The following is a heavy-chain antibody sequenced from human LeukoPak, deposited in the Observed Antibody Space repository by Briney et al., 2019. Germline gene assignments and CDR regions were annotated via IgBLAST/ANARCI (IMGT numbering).Heavy chain of an antibody. CDR3: DGGWYGVIDY. CDR1: GGSISSGSYY. D-gene: IGHD6-19*01. CDR2: IYTSGST. J-gene: IGHJ4*02. V-gene: IGHV4-61*02. Sequence: SETLSLTCTVSGGSISSGSYYWSWIRQPAGKGLEWIGRIYTSGSTNYNPSLKSRVTISVDTSKNQFSLKLSSVTAADTAVYYCDGGWYGVIDYWGQGTLVTVSS.